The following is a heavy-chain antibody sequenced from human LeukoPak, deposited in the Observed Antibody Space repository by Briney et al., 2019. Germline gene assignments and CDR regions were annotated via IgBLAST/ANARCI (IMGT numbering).Heavy chain of an antibody. J-gene: IGHJ6*02. CDR1: GGTFSNYA. CDR3: ARDSIRFLEWLSPYYYYGMDV. Sequence: ASVKVSCKASGGTFSNYAISWVRQAPGQGLEWMGWINTNTGNPTYAQGFTGRFVFSLDTSVSTAYLQISSLKAEDTAVYYCARDSIRFLEWLSPYYYYGMDVWGQGTTVTVSS. D-gene: IGHD3-3*01. CDR2: INTNTGNP. V-gene: IGHV7-4-1*02.